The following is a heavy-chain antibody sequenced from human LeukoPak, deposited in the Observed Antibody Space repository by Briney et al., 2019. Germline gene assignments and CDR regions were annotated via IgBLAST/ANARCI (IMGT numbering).Heavy chain of an antibody. D-gene: IGHD3-22*01. CDR1: GGSISSYY. Sequence: PSETLSLTCTVSGGSISSYYWSWIRQPPGKGLEWIGYIYYSGSTNYNPSLKSRVTISVDTSKNQFSLKLSSVTAADTAVYYCARHSPYYDSSGYYYFDYWGQGTLVTVSS. J-gene: IGHJ4*02. CDR3: ARHSPYYDSSGYYYFDY. CDR2: IYYSGST. V-gene: IGHV4-59*08.